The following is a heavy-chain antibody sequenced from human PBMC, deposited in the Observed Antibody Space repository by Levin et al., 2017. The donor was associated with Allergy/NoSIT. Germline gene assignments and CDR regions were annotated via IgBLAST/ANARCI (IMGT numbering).Heavy chain of an antibody. CDR1: GFTFSNAW. J-gene: IGHJ6*02. V-gene: IGHV3-15*01. CDR2: IKSKTDGGTT. Sequence: SCAASGFTFSNAWMSWVRQAPGKGLEWVGRIKSKTDGGTTDYAAPVKGRFTISRDDSKNTLYLQMNSLKTEDTAVYYCTTINSEIVVRYYYGMDVWGQGTTVTVSS. CDR3: TTINSEIVVRYYYGMDV. D-gene: IGHD2-15*01.